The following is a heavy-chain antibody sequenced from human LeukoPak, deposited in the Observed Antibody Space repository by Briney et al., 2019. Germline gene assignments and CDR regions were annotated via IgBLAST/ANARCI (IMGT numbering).Heavy chain of an antibody. D-gene: IGHD3-16*01. V-gene: IGHV4-39*01. CDR2: IYYSGST. CDR3: ARAGGGGWGLVAYLDY. J-gene: IGHJ4*02. Sequence: PSETLSLTCTVSGGSISSSSYYWGWIRQPPGKGLEWIGSIYYSGSTYYNPSLKSRVTISADTSKNQFSLKLSSVTAADTAVYYCARAGGGGWGLVAYLDYWGQGTLVTVSS. CDR1: GGSISSSSYY.